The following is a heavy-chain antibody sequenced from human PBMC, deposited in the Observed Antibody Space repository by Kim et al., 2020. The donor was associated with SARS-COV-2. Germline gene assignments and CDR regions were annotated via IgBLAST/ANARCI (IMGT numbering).Heavy chain of an antibody. CDR3: AKDEAARDTYFDC. V-gene: IGHV3-30*18. CDR1: GFTFRSFG. Sequence: GGSLRLSCAASGFTFRSFGMHWVRQAPGKGLEWVAVITHDGSNNYCADSVKGRFTISRDNSKNTLYLQMNSLRPEDTAIYYCAKDEAARDTYFDCWGQGTLVTVSS. CDR2: ITHDGSNN. D-gene: IGHD6-6*01. J-gene: IGHJ4*02.